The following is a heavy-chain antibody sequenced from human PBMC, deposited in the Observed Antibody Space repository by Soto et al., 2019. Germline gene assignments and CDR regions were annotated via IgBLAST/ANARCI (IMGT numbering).Heavy chain of an antibody. D-gene: IGHD6-6*01. Sequence: PGGSLRLSCAASGFTCDDYAMHWVRQAPGKGLEWVSGISWNSGSIGYADSVKGRFTISRDNAKNSLYLQMNSLRAEDTALYYCAKGEYSSSPGLFDYWGQGTLVTVSS. J-gene: IGHJ4*02. CDR3: AKGEYSSSPGLFDY. V-gene: IGHV3-9*01. CDR1: GFTCDDYA. CDR2: ISWNSGSI.